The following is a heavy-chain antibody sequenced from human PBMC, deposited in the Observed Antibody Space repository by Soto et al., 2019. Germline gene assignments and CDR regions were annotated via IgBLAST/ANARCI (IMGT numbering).Heavy chain of an antibody. V-gene: IGHV3-48*01. J-gene: IGHJ4*02. CDR3: ARWGYSGYALRDY. CDR1: GFTFSSYS. Sequence: GGSLRLSCAASGFTFSSYSMNWVRQAPGKGLEWVSYISSSSSTIYYADSVKGRFPISRDNAKNSLYLQMNSLRAEDTAVYYCARWGYSGYALRDYWGQGTLVTVSS. D-gene: IGHD5-12*01. CDR2: ISSSSSTI.